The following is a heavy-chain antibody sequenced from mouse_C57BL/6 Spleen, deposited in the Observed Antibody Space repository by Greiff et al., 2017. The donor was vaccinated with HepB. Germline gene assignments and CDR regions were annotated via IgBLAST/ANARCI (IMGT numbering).Heavy chain of an antibody. Sequence: EVQLQQSGPVLVKPGASVKMSCKASGYTFTDYYMNWVKQSHGKSLEWIGVINPYNGGTSYNQKFKGKATLTVDKSSSTAYMELNSLTSEDSAVYYCAREETAQEGYFDYWGQGTTLTVSS. CDR3: AREETAQEGYFDY. J-gene: IGHJ2*01. V-gene: IGHV1-19*01. CDR1: GYTFTDYY. D-gene: IGHD3-2*02. CDR2: INPYNGGT.